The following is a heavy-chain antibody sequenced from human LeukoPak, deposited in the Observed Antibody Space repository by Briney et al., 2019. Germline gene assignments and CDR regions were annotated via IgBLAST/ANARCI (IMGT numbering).Heavy chain of an antibody. CDR3: ARERGDYEIDY. CDR2: ISSSSSYI. CDR1: GFTFNRYY. J-gene: IGHJ4*02. Sequence: SGGSLRLSCAASGFTFNRYYMYWIRQAPGKGLVWVSSISSSSSYIYYADSVKGRFTISRDNAKNSLYLQMNSLRAEDTAVYYCARERGDYEIDYWGQGTLVTVSS. D-gene: IGHD4-17*01. V-gene: IGHV3-21*01.